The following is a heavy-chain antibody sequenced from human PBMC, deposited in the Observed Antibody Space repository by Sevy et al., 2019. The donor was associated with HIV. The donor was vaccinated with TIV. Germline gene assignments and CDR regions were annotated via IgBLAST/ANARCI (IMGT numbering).Heavy chain of an antibody. CDR2: IKSKTDGGTT. Sequence: GGSLRLSCAASGFIFSNAWMSWVRQAPGKGLEWVGRIKSKTDGGTTDYAAPVKGRFTISRDDSKNTLYLQMDSLKTEDTALYYCTTELWCSSTTCPSAFDYWGQETLVTVSS. J-gene: IGHJ4*02. CDR3: TTELWCSSTTCPSAFDY. CDR1: GFIFSNAW. D-gene: IGHD2-2*01. V-gene: IGHV3-15*01.